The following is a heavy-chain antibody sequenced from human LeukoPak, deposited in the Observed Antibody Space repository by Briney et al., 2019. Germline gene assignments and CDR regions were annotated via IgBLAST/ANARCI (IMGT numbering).Heavy chain of an antibody. D-gene: IGHD2-21*02. CDR3: ARCGGDCYYSPAFDI. Sequence: PSETLSLTCTVSGGSISSYYWSWIRQPPGKGLEWIGYIYYSGSTNYNPSLKSRVTISVDTSKNQFSLKLSSVTAADTAVYYCARCGGDCYYSPAFDIWGQGTMVTVSP. CDR2: IYYSGST. V-gene: IGHV4-59*01. CDR1: GGSISSYY. J-gene: IGHJ3*02.